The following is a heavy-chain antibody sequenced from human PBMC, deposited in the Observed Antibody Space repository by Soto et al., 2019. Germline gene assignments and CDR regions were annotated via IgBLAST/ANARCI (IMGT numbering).Heavy chain of an antibody. CDR3: ARALRSGDYESYGMDV. D-gene: IGHD4-17*01. CDR1: GGSISSGGYY. CDR2: IYYSGST. Sequence: QVQLQESGPGLVKPSQTLSLTCTVSGGSISSGGYYWSWIRQHPGKGLEWIGYIYYSGSTYYNPSLTSRVTISVDTSKNQFSLKLSSVTAADTAVYYCARALRSGDYESYGMDVWGQGTTVTVSS. J-gene: IGHJ6*02. V-gene: IGHV4-31*03.